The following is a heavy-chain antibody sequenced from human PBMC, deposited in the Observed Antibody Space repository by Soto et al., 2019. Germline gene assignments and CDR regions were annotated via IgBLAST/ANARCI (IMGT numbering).Heavy chain of an antibody. CDR2: IIPIFGTA. J-gene: IGHJ5*02. D-gene: IGHD2-2*01. CDR1: GGTFSSYA. CDR3: ARAHGSRICSSTSCYDSPPAPWFDP. Sequence: ASVKVSCKASGGTFSSYAISWVRQAPGQGLEWMGGIIPIFGTANYAQKFQGRVTITADESTSTAYMELSSLRSEDTAVYYCARAHGSRICSSTSCYDSPPAPWFDPWGQGTLVTVSS. V-gene: IGHV1-69*13.